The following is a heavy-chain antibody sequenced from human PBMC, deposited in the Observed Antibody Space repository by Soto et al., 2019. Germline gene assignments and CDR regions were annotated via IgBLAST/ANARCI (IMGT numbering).Heavy chain of an antibody. J-gene: IGHJ6*02. CDR2: IYWDDDK. D-gene: IGHD4-17*01. CDR3: AHTSTPYGDYDEVGGRSYYYYGMDV. V-gene: IGHV2-70*01. Sequence: GSGPTLVNPKQTLTLTCTFSGFSLSTSGMCVSFIRQPPGKALEWLALIYWDDDKYYSTSLKTRLTISKDTSKNQVVLTMTNMDPVDTATYYCAHTSTPYGDYDEVGGRSYYYYGMDVWGQGTTVTVSS. CDR1: GFSLSTSGMC.